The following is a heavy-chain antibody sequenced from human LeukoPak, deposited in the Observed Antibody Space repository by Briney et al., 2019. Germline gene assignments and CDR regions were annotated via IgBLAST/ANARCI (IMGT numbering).Heavy chain of an antibody. J-gene: IGHJ5*02. CDR3: ARDFITMVRGVRHWFDP. D-gene: IGHD3-10*01. CDR1: GGSISSGGYS. CDR2: IYHSGST. V-gene: IGHV4-30-2*01. Sequence: SQTLSLTCAVSGGSISSGGYSWSWIRQPPGKGLEWIGYIYHSGSTYYNPSLKSRVTISVDRSKNQFSLKLSSVTAADTAVYYCARDFITMVRGVRHWFDPWGQGTLVTVSS.